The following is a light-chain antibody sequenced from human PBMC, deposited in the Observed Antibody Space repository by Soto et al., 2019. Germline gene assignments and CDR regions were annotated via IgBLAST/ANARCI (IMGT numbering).Light chain of an antibody. CDR2: DVS. V-gene: IGLV2-14*01. CDR1: SSDVGGYNY. Sequence: QSVPTQPASVSGSPGQSITISCTGTSSDVGGYNYVSWYQQHPGKAPKLMMYDVSNRPSGVYNRFSGSKSGNTASLTISGLQAEDEADYYCSSYTSSSTLVFGGGTKLTVL. CDR3: SSYTSSSTLV. J-gene: IGLJ2*01.